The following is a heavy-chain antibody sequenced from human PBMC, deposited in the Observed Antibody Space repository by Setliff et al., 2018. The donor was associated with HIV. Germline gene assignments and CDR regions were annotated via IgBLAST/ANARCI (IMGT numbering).Heavy chain of an antibody. CDR3: ARWVYNSAWSLDY. CDR1: GDSIRSSTYY. CDR2: IYYSGST. Sequence: SETLSLTCTVSGDSIRSSTYYWAWIRQPPGKGLEWIGTIYYSGSTYYNPSLKSRVTISLDTSRNQFSLKLTSVTAADSATYYCARWVYNSAWSLDYWGQGTLVTVSS. V-gene: IGHV4-39*07. D-gene: IGHD6-19*01. J-gene: IGHJ4*02.